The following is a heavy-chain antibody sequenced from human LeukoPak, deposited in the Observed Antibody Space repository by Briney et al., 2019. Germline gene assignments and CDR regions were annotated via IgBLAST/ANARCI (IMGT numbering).Heavy chain of an antibody. CDR1: GYTFTSYD. CDR2: IIPIFGTA. Sequence: ASVKVSCKTSGYTFTSYDISWVRQAPGQGLEWMGGIIPIFGTANYAQKFQGRVTITADESTSTAYMELSSLRSEDTAVYYCARDLHTIFGVVPMGYWGQGTLVTVSS. CDR3: ARDLHTIFGVVPMGY. V-gene: IGHV1-69*13. D-gene: IGHD3-3*01. J-gene: IGHJ4*02.